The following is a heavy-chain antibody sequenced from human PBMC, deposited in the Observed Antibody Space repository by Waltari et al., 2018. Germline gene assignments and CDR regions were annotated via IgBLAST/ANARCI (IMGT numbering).Heavy chain of an antibody. CDR2: IIPILGTA. D-gene: IGHD3-3*01. Sequence: QVQLVQSGAEVKKPGSSVKVSCKASGGTFSSYAISWVRQAPGQGLEWMGRIIPILGTANYEQKFQGRVTITADKSTSTAYMELSSLRSEDTAVYYCARSIFGVVLEPGAFDIWGQGTMVTVSS. CDR1: GGTFSSYA. V-gene: IGHV1-69*08. J-gene: IGHJ3*02. CDR3: ARSIFGVVLEPGAFDI.